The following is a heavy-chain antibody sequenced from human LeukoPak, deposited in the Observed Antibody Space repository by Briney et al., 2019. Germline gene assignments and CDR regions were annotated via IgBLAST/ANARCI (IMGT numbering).Heavy chain of an antibody. J-gene: IGHJ5*02. D-gene: IGHD3-22*01. CDR2: ISYDGSNK. Sequence: GGSLRLSCAASGFTFSSYGMHWVRQAPGKGLEWVAVISYDGSNKYYADYVKGRFTISRDNSKNTLYLQMNSLRAEDTAVYYCAKDAYYYDSSGYYHTNWFDPWGQGTLVTVSS. V-gene: IGHV3-30*18. CDR3: AKDAYYYDSSGYYHTNWFDP. CDR1: GFTFSSYG.